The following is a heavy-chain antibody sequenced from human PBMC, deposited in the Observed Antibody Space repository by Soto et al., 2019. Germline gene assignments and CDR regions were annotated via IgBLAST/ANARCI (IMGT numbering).Heavy chain of an antibody. CDR3: AKRMGSSGYYYFDY. Sequence: GESLKISCAASGFTFSSYGMHWVRQAPGKGLEWVAVISYDGSNKYYADSVKGRFTISRDNSKNTLYLQMNSLRAEDTVVYYCAKRMGSSGYYYFDYWGQGTLVTVSS. CDR1: GFTFSSYG. V-gene: IGHV3-30*18. J-gene: IGHJ4*02. CDR2: ISYDGSNK. D-gene: IGHD3-22*01.